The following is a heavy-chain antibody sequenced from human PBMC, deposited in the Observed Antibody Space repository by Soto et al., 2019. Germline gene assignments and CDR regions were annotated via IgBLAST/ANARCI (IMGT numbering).Heavy chain of an antibody. J-gene: IGHJ4*02. V-gene: IGHV3-23*01. CDR2: SSATGAGT. CDR1: GFTFSSYG. CDR3: AKDRRAGGNYGFYSDF. D-gene: IGHD1-7*01. Sequence: PGGSLRLSCAASGFTFSSYGMTWVRQAPGKGLEWVSFSSATGAGTYYADSVKGRFTISRDNSKNTLYLQMTSLRADDTAVYYCAKDRRAGGNYGFYSDFWGQGALVTVPQ.